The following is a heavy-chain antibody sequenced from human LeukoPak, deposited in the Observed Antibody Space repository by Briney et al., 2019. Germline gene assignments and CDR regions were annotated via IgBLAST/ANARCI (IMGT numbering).Heavy chain of an antibody. D-gene: IGHD3-10*01. Sequence: SKTLSLTCAVSGGSISSGGYSWSWIRQPPGKGLEWIGYIYHSGSTYYNPSLKSRVTISVDRSKNQFSLKLSSVTAADTAVYYCARDRGSAFDIWGQGTMVTVSS. CDR1: GGSISSGGYS. V-gene: IGHV4-30-2*01. J-gene: IGHJ3*02. CDR3: ARDRGSAFDI. CDR2: IYHSGST.